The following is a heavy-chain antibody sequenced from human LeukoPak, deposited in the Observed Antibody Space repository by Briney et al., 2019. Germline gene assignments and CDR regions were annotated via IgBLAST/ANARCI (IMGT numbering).Heavy chain of an antibody. CDR2: ISSSSSYI. Sequence: PGGSLRLSCAASGFTFSSYAMSWVRQAPGKGLEWVSSISSSSSYIYYADSVKGRFTISRDNAKNSLYLQMNSLRAEDTAVYYCARDQESSSSFDYWGQGTLVTVSS. CDR3: ARDQESSSSFDY. J-gene: IGHJ4*02. V-gene: IGHV3-21*01. CDR1: GFTFSSYA. D-gene: IGHD6-6*01.